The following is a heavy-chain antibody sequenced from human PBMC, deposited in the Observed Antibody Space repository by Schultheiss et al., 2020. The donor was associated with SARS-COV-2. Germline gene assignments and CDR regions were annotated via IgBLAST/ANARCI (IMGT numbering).Heavy chain of an antibody. CDR1: GGSISSGGYS. CDR2: IYHSGST. Sequence: SETLSLTCAVSGGSISSGGYSWSWIRQPPGKGLEWIGYIYHSGSTYYNPSLKSRVTISVDRSKNQFSLKLSSVTAADTAVYYCARGPRGRLGDQIDYWGQGTLVTVSS. CDR3: ARGPRGRLGDQIDY. V-gene: IGHV4-30-2*01. J-gene: IGHJ4*02. D-gene: IGHD3-16*01.